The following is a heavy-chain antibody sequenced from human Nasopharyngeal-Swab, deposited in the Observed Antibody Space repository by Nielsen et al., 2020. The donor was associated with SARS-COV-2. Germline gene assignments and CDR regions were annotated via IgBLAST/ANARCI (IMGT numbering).Heavy chain of an antibody. V-gene: IGHV4-39*01. CDR2: IYYSGST. J-gene: IGHJ5*02. Sequence: GPLRLSCTVSGGSISSSSYYWGWIRQPPGKGLEWIGSIYYSGSTYYNPSLKSRVTISVDTSKNQFSLRLSSVTAADTAVYYCARPALNDYGDYNWFDPWGQGTLVTVSS. CDR1: GGSISSSSYY. CDR3: ARPALNDYGDYNWFDP. D-gene: IGHD4-17*01.